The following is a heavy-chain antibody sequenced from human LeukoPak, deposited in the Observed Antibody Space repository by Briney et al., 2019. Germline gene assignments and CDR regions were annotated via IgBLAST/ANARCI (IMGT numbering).Heavy chain of an antibody. CDR2: IYPGDSDT. D-gene: IGHD4-17*01. CDR3: ARSRDYGTDYYFDY. V-gene: IGHV5-51*01. Sequence: GESLKISCKGSGYTFTSYWLGWVRQMPGKGLEWMGIIYPGDSDTRYSPSFQGQVTISADKSISTAFLQWSSLKASDIAMYYCARSRDYGTDYYFDYWGQGTLVTVSS. J-gene: IGHJ4*02. CDR1: GYTFTSYW.